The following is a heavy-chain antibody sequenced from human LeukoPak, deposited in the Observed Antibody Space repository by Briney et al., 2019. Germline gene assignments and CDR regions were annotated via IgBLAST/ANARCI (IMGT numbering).Heavy chain of an antibody. J-gene: IGHJ4*02. V-gene: IGHV3-23*01. CDR3: VKSTAWYRSSWYLMY. D-gene: IGHD6-13*01. Sequence: GSLRLSCAASGFTFSTYAMTWVRQAPGKGLEWVSGIGSGSGGRTYYADSVKGRFRISRDNSKSTMDLQMSSLRAEDTAIYYCVKSTAWYRSSWYLMYWGQGILVTVSS. CDR2: IGSGSGGRT. CDR1: GFTFSTYA.